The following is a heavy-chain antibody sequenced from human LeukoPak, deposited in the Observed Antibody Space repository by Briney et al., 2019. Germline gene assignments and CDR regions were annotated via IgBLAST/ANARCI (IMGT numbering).Heavy chain of an antibody. CDR1: GFTFSSYA. V-gene: IGHV3-7*03. CDR3: ARAMDC. CDR2: IKQDGSKK. Sequence: GGSLRLSCAASGFTFSSYAMHWVRQAPGKGLEWVANIKQDGSKKNYVDSVKGRFTISRDNAKNSLFLQMNSLRAEDTAVYYCARAMDCWGQGTLVTVSS. D-gene: IGHD2-2*01. J-gene: IGHJ4*02.